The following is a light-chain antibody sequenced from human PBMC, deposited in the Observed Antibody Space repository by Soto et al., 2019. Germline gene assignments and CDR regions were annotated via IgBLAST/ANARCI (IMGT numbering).Light chain of an antibody. Sequence: QSALTQPASVSGAPGQSITISCTGTSSDVGGYNFVSWYQQHPGKAPKLMMYDVSNRPSGLSNRFSGSKSGNTASLTISGLQAEDEADYYCSSYTSSSTLVFGTGTKLTVL. J-gene: IGLJ1*01. CDR1: SSDVGGYNF. CDR3: SSYTSSSTLV. V-gene: IGLV2-14*01. CDR2: DVS.